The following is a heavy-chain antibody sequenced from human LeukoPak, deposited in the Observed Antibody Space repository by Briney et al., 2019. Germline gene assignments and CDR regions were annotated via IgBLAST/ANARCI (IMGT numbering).Heavy chain of an antibody. CDR1: GFTFSSYA. J-gene: IGHJ5*02. V-gene: IGHV3-23*01. CDR2: ISDSGGSA. D-gene: IGHD6-13*01. Sequence: PGGSLRLSCAASGFTFSSYAMSWVRQAPGKGLEWVSDISDSGGSAYYADSVKGRFTISRDNSKNTLYLQMNSLRAEDTAVYYCAKELSLGYSSPFDPWGQGTLVTVSS. CDR3: AKELSLGYSSPFDP.